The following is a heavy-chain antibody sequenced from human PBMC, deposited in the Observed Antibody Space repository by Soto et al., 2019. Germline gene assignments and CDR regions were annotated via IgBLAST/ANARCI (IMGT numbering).Heavy chain of an antibody. CDR1: GGSISSGGYY. J-gene: IGHJ4*02. V-gene: IGHV4-31*03. D-gene: IGHD2-2*01. Sequence: QVQLQESGPGLVKPSQTLSLTCTVSGGSISSGGYYWSWIRQHPGMGLEWIGYIYYSGSTYYNPSLKSRVTISVDTSKNQFSLKLSSVTAADTAVYYCARDSRRCSSTSCFPYFDYWGQGTLVTVSS. CDR3: ARDSRRCSSTSCFPYFDY. CDR2: IYYSGST.